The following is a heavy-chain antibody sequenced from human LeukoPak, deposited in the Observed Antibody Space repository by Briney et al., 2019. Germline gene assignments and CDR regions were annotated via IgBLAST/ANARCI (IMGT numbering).Heavy chain of an antibody. Sequence: SETLSLTCAVSRGSFSGYYWSWIRQPPGKGLEWIGFIYYSGSTNYNPSLKSRVTISVDTSKNQFSLKLSSVTAADTAVYYCARLSENDYYYYGMDVWGQGTTVTVSS. CDR2: IYYSGST. CDR1: RGSFSGYY. V-gene: IGHV4-59*08. J-gene: IGHJ6*02. CDR3: ARLSENDYYYYGMDV. D-gene: IGHD3-3*01.